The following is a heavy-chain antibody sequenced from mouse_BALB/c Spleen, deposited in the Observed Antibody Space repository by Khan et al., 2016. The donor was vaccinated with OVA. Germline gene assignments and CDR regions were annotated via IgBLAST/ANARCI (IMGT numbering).Heavy chain of an antibody. J-gene: IGHJ3*01. V-gene: IGHV5-9*03. CDR1: GFTFSSFT. CDR3: ARSNYGPFAY. CDR2: ISSGGDNT. Sequence: EVELVESGGGLVKPGGSLKLSCAASGFTFSSFTMSWVRQTPEKRLEWVASISSGGDNTYYPDSVKGQFTISRDNAKNNLYLQMSSLRSEDTALYYCARSNYGPFAYWGQVTLVTVSA. D-gene: IGHD1-1*02.